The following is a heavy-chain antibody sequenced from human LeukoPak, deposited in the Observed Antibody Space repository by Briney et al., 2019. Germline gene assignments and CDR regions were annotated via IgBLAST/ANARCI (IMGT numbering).Heavy chain of an antibody. CDR1: GYTFTVYY. CDR2: ISAYNGNT. D-gene: IGHD1-26*01. CDR3: ARLTVGAILQDY. Sequence: ASVKVSCKASGYTFTVYYMHWVRQAPGQGLEWMGWISAYNGNTNYAQKLQGRVTMTTDTSTSTAYMELRSLRSDDTAVYYCARLTVGAILQDYWGQGTLVTVSS. V-gene: IGHV1-18*04. J-gene: IGHJ4*02.